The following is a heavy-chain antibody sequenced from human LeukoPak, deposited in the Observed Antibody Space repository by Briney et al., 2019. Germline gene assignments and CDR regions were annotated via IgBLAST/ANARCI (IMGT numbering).Heavy chain of an antibody. V-gene: IGHV3-23*01. D-gene: IGHD3-10*01. J-gene: IGHJ5*02. CDR3: AGGKTFIIA. CDR1: GFTFSNYA. Sequence: PGGSLRLSCAASGFTFSNYAMNWVRQAPGQGLECVSVISGSGGSSYYADSVKGRFTISRDNSKNTLYLQMNSLRAEDTAVYYCAGGKTFIIAWGRGTLVTVSS. CDR2: ISGSGGSS.